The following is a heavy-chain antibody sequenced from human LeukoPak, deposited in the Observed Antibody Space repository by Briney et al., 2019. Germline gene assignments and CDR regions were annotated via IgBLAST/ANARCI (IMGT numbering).Heavy chain of an antibody. J-gene: IGHJ4*02. D-gene: IGHD1-26*01. V-gene: IGHV3-48*01. Sequence: GRSLRLSCAASGFTFSSYSMNWVRQAPGKGREWVTYISSSSSTIYYADSVKGRFTISRDNAKNSLYLQMYSLRAEDTGVYYCARDLDFGGLVGYWGEGTLVTVSS. CDR1: GFTFSSYS. CDR3: ARDLDFGGLVGY. CDR2: ISSSSSTI.